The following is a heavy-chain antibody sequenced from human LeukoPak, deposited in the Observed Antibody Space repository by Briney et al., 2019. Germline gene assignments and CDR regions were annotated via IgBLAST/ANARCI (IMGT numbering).Heavy chain of an antibody. CDR1: GYTFTSYG. J-gene: IGHJ4*02. D-gene: IGHD4-17*01. V-gene: IGHV1-18*01. CDR3: ARDVGTVTRGLFDY. CDR2: ISAYNGNT. Sequence: GASVKVSCKASGYTFTSYGISWVRQAPGQGLEWMGWISAYNGNTNYAQKLQGRVTMTTDTSTSTAYMELRSLRSDDTAVYYCARDVGTVTRGLFDYWGQGTLVTVSS.